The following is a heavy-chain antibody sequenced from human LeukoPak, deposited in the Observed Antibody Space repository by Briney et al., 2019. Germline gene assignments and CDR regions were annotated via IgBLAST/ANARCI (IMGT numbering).Heavy chain of an antibody. CDR2: IYPGDSDT. Sequence: ASVKVSCKASGYTFTSYDINWVRQATGQGLEWMGIIYPGDSDTRYSPSFQGQVTISADKSISTAYLQWSSLKASDTAMYYCASSITMVRGGHDAFDIWGQGTMVTVSS. D-gene: IGHD3-10*01. CDR1: GYTFTSYD. J-gene: IGHJ3*02. V-gene: IGHV5-51*01. CDR3: ASSITMVRGGHDAFDI.